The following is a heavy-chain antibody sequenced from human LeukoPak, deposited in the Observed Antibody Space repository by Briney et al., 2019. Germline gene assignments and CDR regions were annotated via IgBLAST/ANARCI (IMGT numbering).Heavy chain of an antibody. CDR1: GFTFSSYS. CDR3: ARGGSEGAY. V-gene: IGHV3-21*01. CDR2: ISSSSSYI. Sequence: NPGGSLRLSCAASGFTFSSYSMNWVRQAPGKGLEWVSSISSSSSYIYYADSLKGRFTISRDNARNSLFLQMSSLRVEDTAVYYCARGGSEGAYWGQGTLVTVSS. J-gene: IGHJ4*02.